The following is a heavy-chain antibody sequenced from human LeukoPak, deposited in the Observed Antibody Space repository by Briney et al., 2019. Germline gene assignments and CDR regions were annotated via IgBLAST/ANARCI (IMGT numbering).Heavy chain of an antibody. Sequence: GGSLRLSCAASGFTLRVNYMTWVRQAPGKGLEWVSVIYANGSTYYPDSVKGRFTISRDNSKNTLYLQMNSLRAEDTAVYYCAKWGSSSPSDYWGQGTLVTVSS. CDR3: AKWGSSSPSDY. D-gene: IGHD6-13*01. CDR2: IYANGST. J-gene: IGHJ4*02. CDR1: GFTLRVNY. V-gene: IGHV3-53*01.